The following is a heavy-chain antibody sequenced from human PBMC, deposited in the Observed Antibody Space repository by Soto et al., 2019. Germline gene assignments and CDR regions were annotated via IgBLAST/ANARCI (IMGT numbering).Heavy chain of an antibody. Sequence: SQALSRTCAISGDSVSSYSAAWNWIRLSPSRGLEWLARTYYRSRWYNDYAVSVRSRITVNPDTSKNQFSLQLTSVTPEDTAVYYCAGTTSHQWYYMDVWGKGTTVTVSS. J-gene: IGHJ6*03. D-gene: IGHD1-7*01. CDR3: AGTTSHQWYYMDV. V-gene: IGHV6-1*01. CDR1: GDSVSSYSAA. CDR2: TYYRSRWYN.